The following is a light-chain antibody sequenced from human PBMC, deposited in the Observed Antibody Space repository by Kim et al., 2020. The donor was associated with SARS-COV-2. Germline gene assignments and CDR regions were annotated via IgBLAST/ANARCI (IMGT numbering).Light chain of an antibody. J-gene: IGLJ2*01. Sequence: SSELTQDPAVSVALGQTVTITCQGDSLSIYYASWYQQKPGQSPVLVTYGKNIRPSGIPDRFSGSSSGNTASLTITGAQAEDEADYYCNSRDSSDYHVLFG. CDR2: GKN. CDR1: SLSIYY. CDR3: NSRDSSDYHVL. V-gene: IGLV3-19*01.